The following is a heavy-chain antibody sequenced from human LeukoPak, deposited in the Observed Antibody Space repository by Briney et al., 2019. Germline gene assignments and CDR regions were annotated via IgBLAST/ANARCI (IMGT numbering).Heavy chain of an antibody. CDR3: ARDSPRYSSGWYGVYFDY. D-gene: IGHD6-19*01. CDR2: IIPIFGTA. J-gene: IGHJ4*02. V-gene: IGHV1-69*13. Sequence: SVKVSCKASGYTFTSYGISWVRQAPGQGLEWMGGIIPIFGTANYAQRFQGRVTITADESTSTAYMELSSLRSEDTAVYYCARDSPRYSSGWYGVYFDYWGQGTLVTVSS. CDR1: GYTFTSYG.